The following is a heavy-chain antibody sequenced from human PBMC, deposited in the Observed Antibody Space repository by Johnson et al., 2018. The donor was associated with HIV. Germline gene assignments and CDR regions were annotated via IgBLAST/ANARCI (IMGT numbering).Heavy chain of an antibody. CDR3: ATSVEQWLVWNAFDI. Sequence: VQLVESGGGVVQPGRSLRLSCAASGFTFSSYGMHWVRQAPGKGLEWVGRIKSKTDGGTTDYAAPVKGRFTISRDNSKNTLYLQMNSLRAEDTAVYYCATSVEQWLVWNAFDIWGQGTMVTVSS. D-gene: IGHD6-19*01. J-gene: IGHJ3*02. V-gene: IGHV3-15*01. CDR1: GFTFSSYG. CDR2: IKSKTDGGTT.